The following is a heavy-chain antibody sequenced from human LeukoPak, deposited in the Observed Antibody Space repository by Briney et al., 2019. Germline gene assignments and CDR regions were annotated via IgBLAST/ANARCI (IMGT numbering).Heavy chain of an antibody. Sequence: SETLSLTCTVSGGSISSYYWTWIRQSAGKGLEWIGRINTSGSTNYNPSLRSRVTMSVNTSKNQFSLNLTSVTAADTAVYFCAREGGDPRWLDPWGQGTLVTVSS. D-gene: IGHD6-25*01. J-gene: IGHJ5*02. CDR3: AREGGDPRWLDP. CDR1: GGSISSYY. V-gene: IGHV4-4*07. CDR2: INTSGST.